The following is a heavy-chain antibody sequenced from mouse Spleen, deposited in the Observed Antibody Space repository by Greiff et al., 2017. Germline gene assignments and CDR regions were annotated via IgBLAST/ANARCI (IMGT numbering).Heavy chain of an antibody. Sequence: VNLVESGPELVKPGASVKISCKASGYAFSSSWMNWVKQRPGKGLEWIGRIYPGDGDTNYNGKFKGKATLTADKSSSTAYMQLSSLTSEDSAVYFCASNYCYYAMDYWCQGTSVTVSS. J-gene: IGHJ4*01. CDR3: ASNYCYYAMDY. CDR2: IYPGDGDT. D-gene: IGHD2-1*01. CDR1: GYAFSSSW. V-gene: IGHV1-82*01.